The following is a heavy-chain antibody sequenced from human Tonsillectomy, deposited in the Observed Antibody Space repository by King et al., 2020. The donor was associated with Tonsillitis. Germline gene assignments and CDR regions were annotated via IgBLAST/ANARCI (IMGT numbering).Heavy chain of an antibody. J-gene: IGHJ5*02. CDR1: GFTFSSYW. CDR3: TRGDDDYSWGFDP. D-gene: IGHD2-15*01. Sequence: VQLVESGGGLVQPGGSLRLSCAASGFTFSSYWMHWVRQAPGKGLVWVSRINSDGSRTRYADSVKGRFTISRDNAKNTLYLQMNSLRAEDTAVYYCTRGDDDYSWGFDPWGQGTLVTVSS. CDR2: INSDGSRT. V-gene: IGHV3-74*01.